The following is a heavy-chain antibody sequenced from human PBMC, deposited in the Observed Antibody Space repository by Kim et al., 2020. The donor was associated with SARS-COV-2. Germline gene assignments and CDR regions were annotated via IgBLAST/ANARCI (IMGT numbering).Heavy chain of an antibody. CDR3: ARGVINLTAIVGVPAAMPVFSAYDY. CDR2: INHSGST. D-gene: IGHD2-2*01. J-gene: IGHJ4*02. V-gene: IGHV4-34*01. CDR1: GGSFSGYY. Sequence: SETLSLTCAVYGGSFSGYYWSWIRQPPGKGLEWIGEINHSGSTNYNPSLKSRVTISVDTSKNQFSLKLSSVTAADTAVYYCARGVINLTAIVGVPAAMPVFSAYDYCGQGNLVTVSS.